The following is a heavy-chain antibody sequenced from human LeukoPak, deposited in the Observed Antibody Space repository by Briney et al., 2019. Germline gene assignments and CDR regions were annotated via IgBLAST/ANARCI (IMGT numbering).Heavy chain of an antibody. CDR3: ARDITVVVPAAQGAFDI. CDR1: GFTFSSYS. D-gene: IGHD2-2*01. CDR2: ISSSSTYI. Sequence: GGSLRLSCTASGFTFSSYSMNWVRQAPGKGLEWVSSISSSSTYIYYADSVKGRFTISRDNAKNSLYLQMNSLRAEDTAVYYCARDITVVVPAAQGAFDIWGQGTMVTVSS. V-gene: IGHV3-21*01. J-gene: IGHJ3*02.